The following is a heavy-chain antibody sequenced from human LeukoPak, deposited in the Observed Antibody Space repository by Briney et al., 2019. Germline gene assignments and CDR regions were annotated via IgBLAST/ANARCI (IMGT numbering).Heavy chain of an antibody. V-gene: IGHV2-70*01. CDR3: ARTPPYYYDSQYYFDY. J-gene: IGHJ4*02. Sequence: SGPALVKPTQTLTLTCTFSGFSLSTSGMCVSWIRQPPGKALEWLALIDWDDDKYYGTSLKTRLTISKDTSKNQVVLTMTNMDPVDTATYYCARTPPYYYDSQYYFDYWGQGTLVTVSS. CDR2: IDWDDDK. D-gene: IGHD3-22*01. CDR1: GFSLSTSGMC.